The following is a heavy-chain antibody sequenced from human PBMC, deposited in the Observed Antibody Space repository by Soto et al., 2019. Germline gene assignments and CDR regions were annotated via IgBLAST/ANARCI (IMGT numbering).Heavy chain of an antibody. CDR1: GFTFRSFT. D-gene: IGHD6-13*01. J-gene: IGHJ5*02. CDR3: TRDASRDSSARGWFDP. V-gene: IGHV3-21*01. CDR2: ISSNSAYI. Sequence: GGSLRLSCAASGFTFRSFTMNWVRQAPGKGLEWVSTISSNSAYIYYQDALRGRFTISRDNAKNSLHLQMNSLRAEDTAVYYCTRDASRDSSARGWFDPWGPGTLVTVSS.